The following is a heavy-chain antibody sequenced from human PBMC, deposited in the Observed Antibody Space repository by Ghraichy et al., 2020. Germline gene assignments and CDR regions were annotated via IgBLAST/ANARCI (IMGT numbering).Heavy chain of an antibody. Sequence: GGSLRLSCAVSGFTFSDHSMDWVRQAPGKGLEWIGRTRNKARSYTTEYAASVKGRFTISRDDSKNSLYLQMNSLKTEDTAVYFCASVLGVAGTRSVYWSQGTLVTVSS. D-gene: IGHD6-19*01. CDR3: ASVLGVAGTRSVY. J-gene: IGHJ4*02. CDR1: GFTFSDHS. CDR2: TRNKARSYTT. V-gene: IGHV3-72*01.